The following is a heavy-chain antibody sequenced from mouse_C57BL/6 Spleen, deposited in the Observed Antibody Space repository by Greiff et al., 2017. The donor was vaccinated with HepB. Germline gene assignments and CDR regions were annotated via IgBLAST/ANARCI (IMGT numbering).Heavy chain of an antibody. V-gene: IGHV1-64*01. CDR2: IHPNSGST. CDR1: GYTFTSYW. J-gene: IGHJ1*03. Sequence: VQLKQPGAELVKPGASVKLSCKASGYTFTSYWMHWVKQRPGQGLEWIGMIHPNSGSTNYNEKFKSKATLTVDKSSSTAYMQLSSLTSEDSAVYYCARECSWYFDVWGTGTTVTVSS. CDR3: ARECSWYFDV.